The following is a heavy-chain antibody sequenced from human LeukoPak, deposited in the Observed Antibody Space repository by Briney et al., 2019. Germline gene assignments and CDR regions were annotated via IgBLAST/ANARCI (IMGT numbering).Heavy chain of an antibody. CDR2: IYTSGST. CDR3: AREDITIFGVVTQKSPFDY. D-gene: IGHD3-3*01. CDR1: GGSISSYY. Sequence: SETLSLTCTVSGGSISSYYWSWIRQPPGKGLEWIGYIYTSGSTNYNPSLKSRVTISVDTSKNQFSLKLSSVTAADTAVYYCAREDITIFGVVTQKSPFDYWGQGTLVTVSS. J-gene: IGHJ4*02. V-gene: IGHV4-4*09.